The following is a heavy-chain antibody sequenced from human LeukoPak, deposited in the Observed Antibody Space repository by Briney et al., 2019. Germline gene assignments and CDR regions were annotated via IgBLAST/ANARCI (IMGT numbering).Heavy chain of an antibody. CDR1: GFTFSTYS. V-gene: IGHV3-48*02. D-gene: IGHD6-19*01. CDR3: ARAQSNIAVAGPYYFDY. J-gene: IGHJ4*02. CDR2: ISSSSSTI. Sequence: GGSLRLSCAASGFTFSTYSMNWVRQAPGKGLEWVSYISSSSSTIYYADSVKGRFTISRDNAKNSLYLQMNSLRDEDTAVFYYARAQSNIAVAGPYYFDYWGQGTLVTVSS.